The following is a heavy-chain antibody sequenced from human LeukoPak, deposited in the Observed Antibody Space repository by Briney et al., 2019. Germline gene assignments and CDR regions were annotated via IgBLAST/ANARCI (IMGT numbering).Heavy chain of an antibody. D-gene: IGHD6-13*01. CDR1: GFTFSSYA. V-gene: IGHV3-30-3*01. Sequence: GGSLRLSCAASGFTFSSYAMHWVRQAPGKGLEWVAVISYDGSNKYYADSVKGRFTISRDNSKNTLHLQMNSLRAEDTAVYYCARGRFGGSSSWSWFYFDYWGQGTLVTVSS. CDR3: ARGRFGGSSSWSWFYFDY. J-gene: IGHJ4*02. CDR2: ISYDGSNK.